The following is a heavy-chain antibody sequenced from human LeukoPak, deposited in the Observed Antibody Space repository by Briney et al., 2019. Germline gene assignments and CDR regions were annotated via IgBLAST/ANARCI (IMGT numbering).Heavy chain of an antibody. J-gene: IGHJ4*02. CDR2: IYTSGST. D-gene: IGHD3-3*01. CDR3: ARERRTISNYFDY. Sequence: SETLSLTCTVSGGSISSYYGSWIRQPAGKGLEWIGRIYTSGSTNYNPSLKSRVTMSVDTSKNQFSLKLSSVTDADTAASYCARERRTISNYFDYWGQGTLVTVSS. V-gene: IGHV4-4*07. CDR1: GGSISSYY.